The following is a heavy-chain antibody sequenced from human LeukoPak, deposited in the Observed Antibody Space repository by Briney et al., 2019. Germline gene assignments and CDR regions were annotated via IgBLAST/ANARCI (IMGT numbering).Heavy chain of an antibody. D-gene: IGHD1-26*01. J-gene: IGHJ4*02. CDR1: GFTFSSYW. Sequence: GGSLRLSCAASGFTFSSYWMSWVRQAPGKGLEWVANIKQDGSEKYYVDSVKGRFTISRDKSKNTLHLQMNSLRAEDTAIYYCARDTSFAVGATLDFWGQGTLVTVSS. CDR2: IKQDGSEK. CDR3: ARDTSFAVGATLDF. V-gene: IGHV3-7*01.